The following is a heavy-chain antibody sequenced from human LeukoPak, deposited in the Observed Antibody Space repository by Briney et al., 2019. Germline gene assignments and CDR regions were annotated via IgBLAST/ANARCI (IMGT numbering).Heavy chain of an antibody. CDR3: ARDSGYDLL. V-gene: IGHV4-4*07. CDR1: GDSISPYY. D-gene: IGHD5-12*01. CDR2: IYASWST. Sequence: KPSETLSLTRTVPGDSISPYYWRWLRQPAGKRLEWGGRIYASWSTNYTPSHNPPLERRVPMSVDTSNNQFSLNHSSVTAADTAVYFWARDSGYDLLWGQGTLVRLS. J-gene: IGHJ4*02.